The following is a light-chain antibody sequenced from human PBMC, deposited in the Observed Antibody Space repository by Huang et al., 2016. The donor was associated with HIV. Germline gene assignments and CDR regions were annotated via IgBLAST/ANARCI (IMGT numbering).Light chain of an antibody. CDR3: QQRSSWPRVT. CDR2: DAS. J-gene: IGKJ4*01. V-gene: IGKV3-11*01. Sequence: EIVLTQSPVTLSLSPGERATLSCRASQSVSRFLAWYQQKAGQAPRLLIYDASNRAIDIPARFSGSGSGTEFTLTISSLEPEDFAVYYCQQRSSWPRVTFGGGTKVELK. CDR1: QSVSRF.